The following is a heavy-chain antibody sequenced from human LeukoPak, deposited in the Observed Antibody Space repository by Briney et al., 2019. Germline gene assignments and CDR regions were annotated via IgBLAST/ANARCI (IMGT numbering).Heavy chain of an antibody. J-gene: IGHJ4*02. CDR2: IYYSGST. CDR1: GGSISSSSYY. CDR3: ARRRYSSSPIFDY. Sequence: PSETLSLTCTVSGGSISSSSYYWGWIRQPPGKGLEWIGSIYYSGSTYYNPSLKSRVTISVDTSKNQFSLKLSSVTAADTAVYYCARRRYSSSPIFDYWGQGTLVTVSS. V-gene: IGHV4-39*01. D-gene: IGHD6-6*01.